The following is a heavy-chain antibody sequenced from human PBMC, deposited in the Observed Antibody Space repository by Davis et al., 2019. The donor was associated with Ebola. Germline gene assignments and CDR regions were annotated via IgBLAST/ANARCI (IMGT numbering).Heavy chain of an antibody. V-gene: IGHV1-3*01. D-gene: IGHD4-17*01. CDR3: ARSTTYGDFYYYGMDV. CDR2: INAGNGNT. J-gene: IGHJ6*04. Sequence: GESLKISCKASGYTFTSYSMHWVRQAPGQRLEWMGWINAGNGNTKYSQKFQGRVTITRDTSASTAYMELSSLRSEDMTVYYCARSTTYGDFYYYGMDVWGKGTTVTVSS. CDR1: GYTFTSYS.